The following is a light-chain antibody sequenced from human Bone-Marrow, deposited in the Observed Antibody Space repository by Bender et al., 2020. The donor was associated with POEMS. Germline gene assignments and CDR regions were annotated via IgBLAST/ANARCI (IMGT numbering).Light chain of an antibody. CDR2: EVN. CDR1: GSDVGGSDS. CDR3: CSYGGSSTWV. J-gene: IGLJ3*02. V-gene: IGLV2-23*02. Sequence: QSALTQPASVSGSPGQSITISCTGTGSDVGGSDSVSWYQQHPGKAPRLLIYEVNKRPSGVPDRFSGSKSGNTASLTVSGLQADDADYHCCSYGGSSTWVFGGGTRVTVL.